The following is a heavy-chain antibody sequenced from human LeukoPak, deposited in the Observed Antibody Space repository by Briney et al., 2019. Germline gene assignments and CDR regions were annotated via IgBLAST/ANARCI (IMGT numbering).Heavy chain of an antibody. CDR1: GYTFTSYG. J-gene: IGHJ5*02. CDR3: ARDRITMVRGVQNWFDP. CDR2: INPYNGNT. V-gene: IGHV1-18*04. D-gene: IGHD3-10*01. Sequence: ASVKVSCKASGYTFTSYGMSWVRQAPGQGLEWMGLINPYNGNTNYAQKLQGRVTMTTDTSTSTAYMELRSLRSDDSAVYYCARDRITMVRGVQNWFDPWGQGTLVTVSS.